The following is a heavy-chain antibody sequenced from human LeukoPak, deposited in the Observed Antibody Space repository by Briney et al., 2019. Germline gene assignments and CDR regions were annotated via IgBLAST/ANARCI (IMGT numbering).Heavy chain of an antibody. D-gene: IGHD3-9*01. Sequence: ASVKVSCKASGGTFSSYAISWVRQAPGQGLEWMGGIIPIFGTANYAQKFQGRVTTTADESTSTAYMELSSLRSEDTAVYYCARDILSETDYWGQGTLVTVSS. CDR2: IIPIFGTA. CDR3: ARDILSETDY. V-gene: IGHV1-69*13. J-gene: IGHJ4*02. CDR1: GGTFSSYA.